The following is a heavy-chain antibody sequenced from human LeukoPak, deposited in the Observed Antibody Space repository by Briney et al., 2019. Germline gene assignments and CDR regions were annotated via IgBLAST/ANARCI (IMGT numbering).Heavy chain of an antibody. CDR3: VTYYFDSSGPKKNY. J-gene: IGHJ4*02. CDR1: GGSFSGYY. CDR2: VNHSGST. V-gene: IGHV4-34*01. Sequence: PSETLSLTCAVYGGSFSGYYWSWIRQPPGKGLEWIGEVNHSGSTNYNPSLKSRVTISVDTSKKQFSLKLSSVTAADTAVYYCVTYYFDSSGPKKNYWGQGTLVTVSS. D-gene: IGHD3-22*01.